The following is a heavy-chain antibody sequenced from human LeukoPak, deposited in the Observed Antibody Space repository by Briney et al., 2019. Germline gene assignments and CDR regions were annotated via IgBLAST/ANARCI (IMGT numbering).Heavy chain of an antibody. CDR2: IGTAGDT. CDR3: AKELWFGELVYYYYYMDV. J-gene: IGHJ6*03. V-gene: IGHV3-13*01. CDR1: GFTFSSYD. D-gene: IGHD3-10*01. Sequence: PGGSLRLSCAASGFTFSSYDMHWVRQATGKGLEWVSAIGTAGDTYYPGSVKGRFTISRENAKNSLYLQMNSQRAGDTAVYYCAKELWFGELVYYYYYMDVWGKDTTVTISS.